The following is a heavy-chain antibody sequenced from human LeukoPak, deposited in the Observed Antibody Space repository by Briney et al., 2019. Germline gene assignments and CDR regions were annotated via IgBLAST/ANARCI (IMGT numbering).Heavy chain of an antibody. Sequence: QTGGSLRLSCAASGFTFSGSAMHWVRQASGKGLEWVGRIRSKANSYATAYAASVKGRFTISRDDSKNTAYLQMNSLKTEDTAVYYCARDGSDGMDVWGQGTTVTVSS. J-gene: IGHJ6*02. V-gene: IGHV3-73*01. CDR2: IRSKANSYAT. CDR1: GFTFSGSA. CDR3: ARDGSDGMDV. D-gene: IGHD5-24*01.